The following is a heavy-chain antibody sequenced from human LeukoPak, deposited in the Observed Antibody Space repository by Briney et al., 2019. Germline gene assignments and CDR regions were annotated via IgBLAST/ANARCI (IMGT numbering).Heavy chain of an antibody. V-gene: IGHV4-59*08. Sequence: PSETLSLNCTVSGASIGSYYWSWIRQPPGNGLEWIGFISHNGIPHSTESLKSRVTISRDTSGNQVSLILSSVTAADTAVYYCTRHDVVAVMGHGMAVWGQGTTVTVSS. CDR2: ISHNGIP. J-gene: IGHJ6*02. CDR3: TRHDVVAVMGHGMAV. CDR1: GASIGSYY. D-gene: IGHD3-16*01.